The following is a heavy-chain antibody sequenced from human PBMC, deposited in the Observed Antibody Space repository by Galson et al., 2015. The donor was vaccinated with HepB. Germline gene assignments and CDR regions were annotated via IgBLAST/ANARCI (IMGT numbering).Heavy chain of an antibody. J-gene: IGHJ3*02. D-gene: IGHD2-8*02. CDR2: IYWDDDK. V-gene: IGHV2-5*02. Sequence: PALVKPTQTLTLTCTFSGFSLSTSGVGVGWIRQPPGKALEWLALIYWDDDKRYSPSLKSRLTITKDTSKNQVVLTMTNMDPVDTATYYCAHRYDCTGGVCPGAFDIWGQGTMVTVSS. CDR3: AHRYDCTGGVCPGAFDI. CDR1: GFSLSTSGVG.